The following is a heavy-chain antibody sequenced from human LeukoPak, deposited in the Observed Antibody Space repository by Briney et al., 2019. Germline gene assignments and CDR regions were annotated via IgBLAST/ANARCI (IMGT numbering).Heavy chain of an antibody. CDR1: GGSISSYY. D-gene: IGHD5-12*01. CDR2: IYTSGST. J-gene: IGHJ6*02. V-gene: IGHV4-4*07. Sequence: SETLSLTCTVSGGSISSYYWSWIRQPAGKGLEWIGRIYTSGSTNYNPSLKSRVTMSVDTSKNQFSLKLSSVTAADTAVYYCARDYVYRRLRVGMDVWGQGTTVTVSS. CDR3: ARDYVYRRLRVGMDV.